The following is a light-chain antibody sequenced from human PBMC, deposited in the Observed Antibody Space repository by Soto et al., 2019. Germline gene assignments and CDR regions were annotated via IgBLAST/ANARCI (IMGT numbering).Light chain of an antibody. Sequence: EIVLTQSPGTLSLFPGDRATLSCRATQSVNSDYLAWYQQKPGQAPRLLIYIASRRSTGIPDRFSGSGSGTDFTLTISRLEPEDFAVYYCQQYGTSPGTFGQGTKVEIK. CDR2: IAS. CDR3: QQYGTSPGT. J-gene: IGKJ1*01. CDR1: QSVNSDY. V-gene: IGKV3-20*01.